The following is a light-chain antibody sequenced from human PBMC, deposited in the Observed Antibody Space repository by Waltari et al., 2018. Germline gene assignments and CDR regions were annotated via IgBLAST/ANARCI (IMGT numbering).Light chain of an antibody. V-gene: IGLV8-61*01. CDR1: SGSVSTSYY. CDR3: VLYMGSGIRV. J-gene: IGLJ2*01. CDR2: STN. Sequence: QTVVTQEPSFSVSPGGTVTLTCGLSSGSVSTSYYPSWYQQTPGQAPRTLIYSTNTRSSGVPYRFSGSILGNQAALTITGAQADDESDYDCVLYMGSGIRVFGGGTKLTVL.